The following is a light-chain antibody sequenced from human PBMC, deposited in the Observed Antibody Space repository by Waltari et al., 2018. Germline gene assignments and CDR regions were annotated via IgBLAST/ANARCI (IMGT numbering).Light chain of an antibody. Sequence: DILLTQSPDSLAVYLGESATLDCPSSPTGLYSSHNRKYLAWYQQKPGQPPKLLIYGASTRESGVPDRCGGSGSGTDFTLTISSLQAEDVAIYYCQQYSTTPLTFGGGTKVEVK. J-gene: IGKJ4*02. CDR2: GAS. CDR3: QQYSTTPLT. V-gene: IGKV4-1*01. CDR1: PTGLYSSHNRKY.